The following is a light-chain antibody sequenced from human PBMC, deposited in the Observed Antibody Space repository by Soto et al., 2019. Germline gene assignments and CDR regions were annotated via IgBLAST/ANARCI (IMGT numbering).Light chain of an antibody. Sequence: EIVLTQSPGTLSLSPGERATPSCRASQSVSSSYLAWYQQKPGQAPRLLIYGASSRATGIPDRFSGSGSGTDFTLTISRLEPEDFAVYYCQQYGSSPPWTFGQGTTVEIK. J-gene: IGKJ1*01. CDR1: QSVSSSY. CDR2: GAS. V-gene: IGKV3-20*01. CDR3: QQYGSSPPWT.